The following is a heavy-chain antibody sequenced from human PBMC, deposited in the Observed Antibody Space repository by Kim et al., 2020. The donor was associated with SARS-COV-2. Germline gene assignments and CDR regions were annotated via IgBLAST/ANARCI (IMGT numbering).Heavy chain of an antibody. CDR1: GFTFSSYG. CDR2: IWYDGSNK. D-gene: IGHD3-22*01. CDR3: ARDRAFGDYDSSDY. Sequence: GGSLRLSCAASGFTFSSYGMHWVRQAPGKGLEWVAVIWYDGSNKYYADSVKGRFIISRDNSKNTLYLQMNSLRAEDTAVYYCARDRAFGDYDSSDYWGQGTLVTVSS. V-gene: IGHV3-33*01. J-gene: IGHJ4*02.